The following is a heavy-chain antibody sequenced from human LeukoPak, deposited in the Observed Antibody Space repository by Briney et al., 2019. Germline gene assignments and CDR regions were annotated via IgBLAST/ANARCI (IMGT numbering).Heavy chain of an antibody. J-gene: IGHJ4*02. V-gene: IGHV1-46*01. Sequence: ASVKVSCKASGYTFTSYYIHWVRQAPGQGLEWMGIINPSGGSTSYAQKFQGRVTMTRDTSTSTVYMELSSLRSEDTAVYYCARATRAYRYSSSSRGDYFDYWGQGTLVTVSS. CDR3: ARATRAYRYSSSSRGDYFDY. CDR1: GYTFTSYY. D-gene: IGHD6-6*01. CDR2: INPSGGST.